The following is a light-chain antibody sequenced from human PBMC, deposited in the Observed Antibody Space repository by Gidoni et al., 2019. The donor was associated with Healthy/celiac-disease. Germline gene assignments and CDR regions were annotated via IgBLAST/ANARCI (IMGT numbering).Light chain of an antibody. Sequence: QSVLPQPPSASGTPGPRVTISCSGSSANIGSNYVYWYQQLPGTAPKLLIYRNNQRPSGVPDRFSGSKSGTSASLASSGLRSEDEADYYCAAWDDSLSGWVFGGGTKLTVL. CDR2: RNN. V-gene: IGLV1-47*01. J-gene: IGLJ3*02. CDR3: AAWDDSLSGWV. CDR1: SANIGSNY.